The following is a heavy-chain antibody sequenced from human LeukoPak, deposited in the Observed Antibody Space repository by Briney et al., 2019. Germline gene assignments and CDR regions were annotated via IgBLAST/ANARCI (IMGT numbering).Heavy chain of an antibody. CDR1: GGSVSSGSYY. Sequence: SETLSLTCTVSGGSVSSGSYYWSWIRQPPGKGLEWIGYIYYSGSTNYNPSLKSRVTISVDTSKNQFSLKLSSVTAADTAVYYCARLSKGANAVFDYWGRGTLVTVSS. V-gene: IGHV4-61*01. CDR2: IYYSGST. CDR3: ARLSKGANAVFDY. J-gene: IGHJ4*02.